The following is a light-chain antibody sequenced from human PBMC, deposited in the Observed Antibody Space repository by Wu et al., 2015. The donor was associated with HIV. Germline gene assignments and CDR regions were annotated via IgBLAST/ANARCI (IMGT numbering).Light chain of an antibody. CDR3: QQRVGWPLT. CDR1: QSVSRF. V-gene: IGKV3-11*01. Sequence: EIVLTQSPDTLSASPGERATLSCRASQSVSRFLAWYQHKPGQAPRVLIYDTSNRAAGIPARFTGGGSGTDFTLIISSLQPEDFAIYYCQQRVGWPLTFGGGTKVEIK. J-gene: IGKJ4*01. CDR2: DTS.